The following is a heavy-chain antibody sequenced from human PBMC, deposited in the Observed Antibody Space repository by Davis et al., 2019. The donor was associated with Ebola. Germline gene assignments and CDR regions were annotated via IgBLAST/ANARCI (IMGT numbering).Heavy chain of an antibody. Sequence: ASVKVSCKASGYTFTSYAMHWVRQAPGQRLERMGWINAGNGNTKYSQKFQGRVTITRDTSASTAYMELRSLRSDDTAVYYCARENTRYCSSTSCYYYGMDVWGQGTTVTVSS. CDR3: ARENTRYCSSTSCYYYGMDV. CDR2: INAGNGNT. D-gene: IGHD2-2*01. V-gene: IGHV1-3*01. CDR1: GYTFTSYA. J-gene: IGHJ6*02.